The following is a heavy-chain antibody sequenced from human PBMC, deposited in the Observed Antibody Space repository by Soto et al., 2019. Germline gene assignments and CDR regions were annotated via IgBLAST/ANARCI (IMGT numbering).Heavy chain of an antibody. Sequence: QVQLVQSGAEVKKPGASVKVSCKASGYTFTSYAMHWVRQAPGQRLEWKGWINAGNGNTKYSQKFQGRVTITRDTSASTAYMELSSLRSEDTAVYYCARGYTWNWKSGGDFDYWGQGTLVTVSS. J-gene: IGHJ4*02. V-gene: IGHV1-3*01. CDR3: ARGYTWNWKSGGDFDY. D-gene: IGHD1-7*01. CDR2: INAGNGNT. CDR1: GYTFTSYA.